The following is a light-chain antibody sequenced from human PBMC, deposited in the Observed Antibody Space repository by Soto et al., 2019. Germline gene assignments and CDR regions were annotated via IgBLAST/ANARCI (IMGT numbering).Light chain of an antibody. V-gene: IGKV3-20*01. CDR2: GAS. J-gene: IGKJ1*01. CDR3: QQYGSSLWP. Sequence: EIVLTQSPGTLSLSPGERATLSCRASQSVSSSYLAWYQQKPGQARRLLIYGASSRATGIPDRFSGSGAGPDFNLTISRLEPEEFAVYYCQQYGSSLWPFGQGTKVEI. CDR1: QSVSSSY.